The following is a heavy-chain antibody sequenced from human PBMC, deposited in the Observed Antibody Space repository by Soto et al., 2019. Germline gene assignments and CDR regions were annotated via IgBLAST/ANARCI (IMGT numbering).Heavy chain of an antibody. J-gene: IGHJ4*02. CDR3: ARKGSLYSSGWLFDY. CDR1: GFTFSSYS. Sequence: ILSCAASGFTFSSYSMNWVRQAPGKGLEWVSSISSSSSYIYYADSVKGRFTISRDNAKNSLYLQMNSLRAEDTAVYYCARKGSLYSSGWLFDYWGPGTLVTVSS. V-gene: IGHV3-21*01. D-gene: IGHD6-19*01. CDR2: ISSSSSYI.